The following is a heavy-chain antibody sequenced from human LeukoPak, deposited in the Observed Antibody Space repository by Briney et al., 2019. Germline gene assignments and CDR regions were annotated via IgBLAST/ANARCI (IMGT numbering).Heavy chain of an antibody. D-gene: IGHD3-10*01. CDR1: GGSISTYY. CDR2: IYTSGST. Sequence: PSETLSVTCTVSGGSISTYYWSWIRQPAGKGLEWIGRIYTSGSTNYNPSLKSRVTMSVDTSKNQFSLKLSSVTAADTAVYYCARGAYGSGSYSRFDYWGQGTLVTVSS. V-gene: IGHV4-4*07. J-gene: IGHJ4*02. CDR3: ARGAYGSGSYSRFDY.